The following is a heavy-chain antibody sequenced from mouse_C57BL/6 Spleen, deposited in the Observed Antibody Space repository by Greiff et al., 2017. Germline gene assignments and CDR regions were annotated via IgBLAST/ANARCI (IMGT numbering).Heavy chain of an antibody. J-gene: IGHJ4*01. CDR3: ARYDYDEGYAMDY. CDR1: GFTFSDSG. V-gene: IGHV5-17*01. Sequence: EVKVVESGGGLVKPGGSLKLSGAASGFTFSDSGMHWVRQAPEKGLVWVAYISSGSSTICYADTVKGRFTISRDNAKNTLFLQMTSLRSEDTAMYYCARYDYDEGYAMDYWGQGTSVTVSS. CDR2: ISSGSSTI. D-gene: IGHD2-4*01.